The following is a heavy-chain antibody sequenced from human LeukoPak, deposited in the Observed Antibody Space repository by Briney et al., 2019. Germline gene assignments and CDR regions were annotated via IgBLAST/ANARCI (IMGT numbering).Heavy chain of an antibody. Sequence: SQTLSLTCTVSGGSISSGSYYWSWIRQPAGKGLEWIGRIYTSGSTNYNPSLKSRVTISVDTSKNQFSLKLSSVTAADTAVYYCARVGDYYYDSIHHYFDYWGQGTLVTVSS. J-gene: IGHJ4*02. V-gene: IGHV4-61*02. D-gene: IGHD3-22*01. CDR3: ARVGDYYYDSIHHYFDY. CDR2: IYTSGST. CDR1: GGSISSGSYY.